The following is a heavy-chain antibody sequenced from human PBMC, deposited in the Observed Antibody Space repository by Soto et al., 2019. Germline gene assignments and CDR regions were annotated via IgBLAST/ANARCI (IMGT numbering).Heavy chain of an antibody. Sequence: EVQLVESGGGLVKPGGSLRLSCAASGFTFSTCTMNWVRQAPGKGLEWVSSISGSSSYIYYADSLKGRFTISRDNAKNSLYLQMNTLRAEDTAVYYCARSSRDYYASSGYSFGYWGQGTLVTVSS. CDR1: GFTFSTCT. V-gene: IGHV3-21*01. D-gene: IGHD3-22*01. CDR2: ISGSSSYI. J-gene: IGHJ4*02. CDR3: ARSSRDYYASSGYSFGY.